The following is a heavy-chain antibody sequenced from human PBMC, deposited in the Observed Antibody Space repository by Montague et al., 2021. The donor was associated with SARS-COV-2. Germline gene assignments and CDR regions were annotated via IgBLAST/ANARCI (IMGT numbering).Heavy chain of an antibody. D-gene: IGHD3-3*01. V-gene: IGHV4-34*01. CDR1: GGSFSDYY. J-gene: IGHJ3*02. Sequence: SETLSLTCAVYGGSFSDYYWTWVRQAPGKGLEWIGEVDHRGSSSYNPSLQSRLTISVDRSKNQFSLRLTSVTAADTGVYYCARGQVTVFGVLIMLPAAGPFDIWGQGTMVTVSS. CDR2: VDHRGSS. CDR3: ARGQVTVFGVLIMLPAAGPFDI.